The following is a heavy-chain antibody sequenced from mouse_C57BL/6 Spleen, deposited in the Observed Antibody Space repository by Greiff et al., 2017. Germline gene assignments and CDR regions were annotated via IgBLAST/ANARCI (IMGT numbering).Heavy chain of an antibody. CDR1: GFTFSSYA. D-gene: IGHD1-1*01. Sequence: EVMLVESGGGLVKPGGSLKLSCAASGFTFSSYAMSWVRQTPEKRLEWVATISDGGSYTYYPDNVKGRFTISRDNAKNNLYLQMSHLKSEDTAMYYCARDRGYGSSHAMDYWGQGTSVTVSS. CDR3: ARDRGYGSSHAMDY. J-gene: IGHJ4*01. CDR2: ISDGGSYT. V-gene: IGHV5-4*01.